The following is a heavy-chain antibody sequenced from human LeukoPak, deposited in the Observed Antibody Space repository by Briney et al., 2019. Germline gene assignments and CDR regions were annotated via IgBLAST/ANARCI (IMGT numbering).Heavy chain of an antibody. D-gene: IGHD3-9*01. J-gene: IGHJ5*02. Sequence: SETLSLTCAVYGGSFSGYYWSWIRQPPGKGLEWIGEINHSVSTNYNPSLKSRVTISVHTSKNQFSLKLSSVTAADTGVYYCARPPRLLRYFDWLYKDNWFDPWGQGTLVTVSP. CDR2: INHSVST. CDR1: GGSFSGYY. V-gene: IGHV4-34*01. CDR3: ARPPRLLRYFDWLYKDNWFDP.